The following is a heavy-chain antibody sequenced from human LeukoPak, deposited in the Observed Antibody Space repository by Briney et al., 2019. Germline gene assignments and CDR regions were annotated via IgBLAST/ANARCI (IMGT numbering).Heavy chain of an antibody. CDR2: ISSSSSYI. V-gene: IGHV3-21*01. CDR3: ARDLMVRGVNGYFDH. Sequence: GGSLRLSCAASGFTFSSYSMNWVRQAPGRGLEWVSSISSSSSYIYYADSVKGRFTISRDNAKNSLYLQMSSLRAEDTAVYYCARDLMVRGVNGYFDHWGQGTLVTVSS. CDR1: GFTFSSYS. D-gene: IGHD3-10*01. J-gene: IGHJ4*02.